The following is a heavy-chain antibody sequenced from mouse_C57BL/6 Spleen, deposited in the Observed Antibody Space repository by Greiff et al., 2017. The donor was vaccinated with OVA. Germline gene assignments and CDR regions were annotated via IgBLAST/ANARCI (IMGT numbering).Heavy chain of an antibody. Sequence: VQLQQSGAELVKPGASVKLSCKASGYTFTEYTIHWVKQRSGTGLEWIGWFYPGSGSIKYNEKFKDKATLTADKSSSTVYMELSRLTSEDSAVYFCARHPSYYSNYGDAMDYWGQGTSVTVSS. CDR2: FYPGSGSI. V-gene: IGHV1-62-2*01. CDR3: ARHPSYYSNYGDAMDY. D-gene: IGHD2-5*01. CDR1: GYTFTEYT. J-gene: IGHJ4*01.